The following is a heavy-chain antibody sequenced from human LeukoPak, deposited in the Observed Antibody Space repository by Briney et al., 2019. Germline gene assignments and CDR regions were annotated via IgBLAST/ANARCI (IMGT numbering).Heavy chain of an antibody. CDR1: GFTFSSYS. D-gene: IGHD2-2*01. CDR2: ISSSSSYI. Sequence: GGSLRLSCAASGFTFSSYSMNWVRQAPGKGLEWVSSISSSSSYIYYADSVKGRFTISRDNAKTSLYLQVNSLGAEDTAVYYCAREGDIVVVPADLDYWGQGTLVTVSS. J-gene: IGHJ4*02. V-gene: IGHV3-21*01. CDR3: AREGDIVVVPADLDY.